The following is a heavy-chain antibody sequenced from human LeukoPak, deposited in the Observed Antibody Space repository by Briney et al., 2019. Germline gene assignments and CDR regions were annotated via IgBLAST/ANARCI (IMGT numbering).Heavy chain of an antibody. CDR1: GGPISRYY. CDR2: IYYSGST. J-gene: IGHJ6*03. V-gene: IGHV4-59*01. D-gene: IGHD5-18*01. Sequence: SETLSLTCTVPGGPISRYYWSWIRQPPGKGREWIGYIYYSGSTNYKSSLKSRVTISVDTSKNQFSLKLSSVTAADTAVYYCARTTEGGYTYGYFYYYYMDVWGKGTTVTISS. CDR3: ARTTEGGYTYGYFYYYYMDV.